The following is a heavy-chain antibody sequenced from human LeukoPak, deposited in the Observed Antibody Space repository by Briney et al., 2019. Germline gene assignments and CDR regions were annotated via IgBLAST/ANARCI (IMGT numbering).Heavy chain of an antibody. J-gene: IGHJ4*02. CDR3: ASRASYDGTIFYFDY. CDR2: ISGSGGST. V-gene: IGHV3-23*01. Sequence: GGSLRLSCAASGFTFSSYAMSWVRQAPGKGLEWVSTISGSGGSTYYADSVKGRFTISRDNSKNTLYLQMNSLRAEDTAVYYCASRASYDGTIFYFDYWGLGTLVTVSS. D-gene: IGHD3-22*01. CDR1: GFTFSSYA.